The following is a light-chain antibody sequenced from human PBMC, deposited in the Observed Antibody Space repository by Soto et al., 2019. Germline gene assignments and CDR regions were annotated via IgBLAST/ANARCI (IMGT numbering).Light chain of an antibody. J-gene: IGKJ1*01. CDR2: GAS. CDR1: QSVSSNY. Sequence: EIVLTQSPATLSLSPGERATISCRASQSVSSNYLAWYQQKPGQAPRPLIYGASSRATGIPDRFSGSGAGTDFTLTISSLESEDFAVYYCLQYGSSPWTFGQGTKVEIK. CDR3: LQYGSSPWT. V-gene: IGKV3-20*01.